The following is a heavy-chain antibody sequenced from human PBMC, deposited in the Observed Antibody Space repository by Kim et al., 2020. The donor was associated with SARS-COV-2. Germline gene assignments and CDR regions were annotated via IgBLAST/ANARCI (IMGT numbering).Heavy chain of an antibody. D-gene: IGHD6-19*01. CDR2: ISAYNGNT. CDR3: ARDGSSGWYPNWFDP. J-gene: IGHJ5*02. CDR1: GYTFTSYG. Sequence: ASVKVSCKASGYTFTSYGISWVRQAPGQGLEWMGWISAYNGNTNYAQKLQGRVTMTTDTSTSTAYMELRSLRSDDTAVYYCARDGSSGWYPNWFDPWGQGTLVTVSS. V-gene: IGHV1-18*01.